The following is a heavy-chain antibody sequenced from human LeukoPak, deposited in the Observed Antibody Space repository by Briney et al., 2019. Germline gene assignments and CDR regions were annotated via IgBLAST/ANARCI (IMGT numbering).Heavy chain of an antibody. CDR3: AKDLEEMATTYYYYYGMDV. D-gene: IGHD5-24*01. V-gene: IGHV3-30*04. Sequence: GRSLRLSCAASGFTFSSYAMHWVRQAPGKGLEWVAVISYDGSNKYYADSVKGRFTISRDNSKNTLYLQMNSLRAEDTAVYYCAKDLEEMATTYYYYYGMDVWGQGTTVTVSS. CDR2: ISYDGSNK. CDR1: GFTFSSYA. J-gene: IGHJ6*02.